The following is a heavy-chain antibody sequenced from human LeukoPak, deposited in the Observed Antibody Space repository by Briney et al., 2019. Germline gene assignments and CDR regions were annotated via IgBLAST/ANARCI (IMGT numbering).Heavy chain of an antibody. V-gene: IGHV1-8*01. CDR2: MNPNSGNT. CDR1: GYTFTSYD. CDR3: ARLLYSSGWYEENWFDP. Sequence: GASVKVSCKASGYTFTSYDINWVRQATGQGLEWMGWMNPNSGNTGYAQKFQGRVTMTRNTSISTAYMELSSLRSEDTAVYYCARLLYSSGWYEENWFDPWGQGTLVTVSS. J-gene: IGHJ5*02. D-gene: IGHD6-19*01.